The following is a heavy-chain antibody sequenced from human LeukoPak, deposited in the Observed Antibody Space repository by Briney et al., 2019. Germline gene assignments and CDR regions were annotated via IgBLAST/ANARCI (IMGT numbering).Heavy chain of an antibody. CDR3: TRHSSVTMGYFQK. J-gene: IGHJ1*01. D-gene: IGHD4-17*01. Sequence: SETLSLTCTVSGGSISSNNYYWGWIRQPPGKGLEWIGSIYYSGSTYYNPSLKSRVTISLDTSKNQFSLKLNSVTAADTAVYYCTRHSSVTMGYFQKWGQGTLVTVS. CDR1: GGSISSNNYY. V-gene: IGHV4-39*01. CDR2: IYYSGST.